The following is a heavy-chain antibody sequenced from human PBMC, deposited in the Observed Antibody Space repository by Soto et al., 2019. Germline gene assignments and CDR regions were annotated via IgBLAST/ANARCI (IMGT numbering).Heavy chain of an antibody. CDR2: IWYDGSNK. V-gene: IGHV3-33*01. Sequence: QVQLVESGGGVVQPGRSLRLSCAASGFTFSSYGMHWVRQAPGKGLEWVAVIWYDGSNKYYADSVKGRFTISRDNSKNTLYRQMNSLRAEDTAVYYCARDVSTGFYYYYGMDVWGQGTTVTVSS. CDR1: GFTFSSYG. J-gene: IGHJ6*02. CDR3: ARDVSTGFYYYYGMDV.